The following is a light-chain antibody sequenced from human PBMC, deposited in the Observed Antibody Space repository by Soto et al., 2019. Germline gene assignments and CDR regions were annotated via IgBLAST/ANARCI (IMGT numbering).Light chain of an antibody. V-gene: IGKV1-5*01. Sequence: DIQMTQSPSTLSASVGDRVSITCRASQSISSWLAWYQQKPGKAPKLLIYDASSLESGFPSRFSGSGSGTEFTLTISSLQPDDFATYYCQQYNSYAQTFGQGTKVEIK. CDR3: QQYNSYAQT. CDR1: QSISSW. CDR2: DAS. J-gene: IGKJ1*01.